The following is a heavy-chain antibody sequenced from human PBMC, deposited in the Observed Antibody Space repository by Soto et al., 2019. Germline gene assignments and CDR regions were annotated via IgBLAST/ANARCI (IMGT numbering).Heavy chain of an antibody. CDR1: GFTFSGFG. V-gene: IGHV3-33*01. CDR2: IWYDGSDK. J-gene: IGHJ4*02. CDR3: AFGNLSYYFDF. D-gene: IGHD3-16*01. Sequence: GGSLRLSCAASGFTFSGFGMHWVRQAPGKGLEWVAIIWYDGSDKYYADSVKGRFTISRDNSKNTLYLQMNSLRAEDAAVYHCAFGNLSYYFDFWGQGTPVTVSS.